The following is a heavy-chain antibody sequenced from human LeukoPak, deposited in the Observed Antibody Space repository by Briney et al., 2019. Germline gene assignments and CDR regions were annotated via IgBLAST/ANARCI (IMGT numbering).Heavy chain of an antibody. CDR2: IYYSGGT. CDR1: GGSISSTSYY. D-gene: IGHD3-10*01. V-gene: IGHV4-39*01. Sequence: PSETLSLTCAVSGGSISSTSYYWGWIRQPPGKGLEWIGSIYYSGGTYYNPSLKSRVTISVDTSKNQFSLKLSSVTAADTAVYYCATRGSGSPFDPWGQGTLVTVSS. J-gene: IGHJ5*02. CDR3: ATRGSGSPFDP.